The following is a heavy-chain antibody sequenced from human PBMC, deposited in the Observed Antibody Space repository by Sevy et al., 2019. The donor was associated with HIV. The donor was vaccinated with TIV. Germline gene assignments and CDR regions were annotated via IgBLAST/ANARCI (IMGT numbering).Heavy chain of an antibody. J-gene: IGHJ4*02. CDR2: ISNSGSTI. Sequence: GGSLRLSCAASGFTFSSYEMKWVRQAPGKGLEWVSYISNSGSTIYYSDSVKGRFTISTDNAKNSLYLQMNSLRVQDTAVYYCARDLPPSATTVAHFDYWGRGTLVTVSS. V-gene: IGHV3-48*03. D-gene: IGHD4-17*01. CDR1: GFTFSSYE. CDR3: ARDLPPSATTVAHFDY.